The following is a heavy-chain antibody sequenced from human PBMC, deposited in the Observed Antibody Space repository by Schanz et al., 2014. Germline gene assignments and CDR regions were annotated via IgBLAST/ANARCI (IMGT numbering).Heavy chain of an antibody. D-gene: IGHD2-15*01. CDR3: AKARRKSNCSGGRCFHYSYYGMDV. J-gene: IGHJ6*02. V-gene: IGHV3-23*04. Sequence: EVQLVESGGGLVQPGRSLRLSCTASGFTFSSYAMSWVRQAPGKGLEWVSTISASGGSTYYADSVKGRFTISRDNSKNILYLQMNSLRAEDTAVYYCAKARRKSNCSGGRCFHYSYYGMDVWGQGTTVTVSS. CDR1: GFTFSSYA. CDR2: ISASGGST.